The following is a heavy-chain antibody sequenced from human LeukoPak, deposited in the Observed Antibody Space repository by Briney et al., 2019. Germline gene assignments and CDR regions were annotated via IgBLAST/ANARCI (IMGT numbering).Heavy chain of an antibody. J-gene: IGHJ4*02. D-gene: IGHD6-19*01. V-gene: IGHV1-18*01. CDR3: ARDHQWLAKYYFDY. CDR1: GYTFTSYA. CDR2: ISAYNGNT. Sequence: ASVKVSCKASGYTFTSYAMHWVRQAPGQRLEWMGWISAYNGNTNYAQKLQGRVTMTTDTSTSTAYMELRSLRSDDTAVYYCARDHQWLAKYYFDYWGQGTLVTVSS.